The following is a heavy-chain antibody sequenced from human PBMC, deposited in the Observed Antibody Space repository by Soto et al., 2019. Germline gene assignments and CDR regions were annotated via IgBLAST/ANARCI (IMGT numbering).Heavy chain of an antibody. CDR2: IYYDGST. D-gene: IGHD3-9*01. Sequence: SETLSLSCSVSGASISTSYWNWFRQSPGRGLEWIGYIYYDGSTNYNPSLKSRVTISVDMSKNHFSLRLTSVTAADTAVYYCARGQPSYDILTGYFGSTINWFDPWGQGTLVT. CDR3: ARGQPSYDILTGYFGSTINWFDP. CDR1: GASISTSY. J-gene: IGHJ5*02. V-gene: IGHV4-59*01.